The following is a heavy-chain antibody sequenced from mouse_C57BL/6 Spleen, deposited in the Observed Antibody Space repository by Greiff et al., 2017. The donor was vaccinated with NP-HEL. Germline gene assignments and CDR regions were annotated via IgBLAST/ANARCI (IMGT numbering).Heavy chain of an antibody. CDR2: IYPGDGDT. CDR3: ARSPAYYSNPSDV. CDR1: GYAFSSSW. J-gene: IGHJ1*03. Sequence: VKLVESGPELVKPGASVKISCKASGYAFSSSWMNWVKQRPGKGLEWIGRIYPGDGDTNYNGKFKGKATLTADKSSSTAYMQLSSLTSEDSAVYFCARSPAYYSNPSDVWGTGTTVTVSS. D-gene: IGHD2-5*01. V-gene: IGHV1-82*01.